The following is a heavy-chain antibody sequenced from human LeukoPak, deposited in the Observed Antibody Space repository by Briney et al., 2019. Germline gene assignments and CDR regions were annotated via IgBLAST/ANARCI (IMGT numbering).Heavy chain of an antibody. Sequence: GGSLRLSCAASGFTFSSYAMNWVRQAPGKGLHWVSTISGSGGYTYYADSVKGRFTISRDNSKNTVFLQMNSPRAEDTAIYYCAKGYTYASDWGQGTLVTVSS. D-gene: IGHD5-18*01. CDR3: AKGYTYASD. V-gene: IGHV3-23*01. J-gene: IGHJ4*02. CDR2: ISGSGGYT. CDR1: GFTFSSYA.